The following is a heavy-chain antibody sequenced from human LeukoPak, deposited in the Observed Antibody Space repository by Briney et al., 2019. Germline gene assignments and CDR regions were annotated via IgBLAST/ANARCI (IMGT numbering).Heavy chain of an antibody. CDR3: ARGAPYWYFDL. J-gene: IGHJ2*01. CDR2: IYYSGST. V-gene: IGHV4-59*01. Sequence: PSETLSLTCTVSGGSISSYYWSWIRQPPGKGLEWIGYIYYSGSTNYNPSLKSRVTISVDTSKNQFSLKLSSVTAADTAVYYCARGAPYWYFDLWGCGTLVTVSS. CDR1: GGSISSYY.